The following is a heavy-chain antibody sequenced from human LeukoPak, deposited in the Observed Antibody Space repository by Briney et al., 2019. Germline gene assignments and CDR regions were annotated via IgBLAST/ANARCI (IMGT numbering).Heavy chain of an antibody. CDR2: ISSSSSYI. D-gene: IGHD6-19*01. Sequence: GGSPRLSCAASGFTFSSYSMNWVRQAPGKGLEWVSSISSSSSYIYYADSVKGRFTISRDNAKNSLYLQMNSLRAEDTAVYYCARDWTHSSGWFDYWGQGTLVTVSS. CDR1: GFTFSSYS. CDR3: ARDWTHSSGWFDY. J-gene: IGHJ4*02. V-gene: IGHV3-21*01.